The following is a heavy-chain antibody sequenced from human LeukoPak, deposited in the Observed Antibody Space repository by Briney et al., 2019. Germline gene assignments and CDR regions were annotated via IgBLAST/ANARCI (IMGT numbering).Heavy chain of an antibody. CDR1: GFTFSSYA. D-gene: IGHD2-2*01. V-gene: IGHV3-23*01. J-gene: IGHJ4*02. CDR2: ISGSGGGST. Sequence: GGSLRLSCAASGFTFSSYAMSWVRQAPGKGLEWVSGISGSGGGSTYDADSVKGRFTISRDNSKNTLYLQMNSLRAEDTAVYYCAKSKTPYCSSTNCLMFDYWGQGALVSVSS. CDR3: AKSKTPYCSSTNCLMFDY.